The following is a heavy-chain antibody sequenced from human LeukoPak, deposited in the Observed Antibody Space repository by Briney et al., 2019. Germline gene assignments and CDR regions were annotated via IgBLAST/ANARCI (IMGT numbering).Heavy chain of an antibody. CDR3: ARARAKIFGVVTSFYGMDV. D-gene: IGHD3-3*01. CDR1: GGTFSSYA. CDR2: IIPIFGTA. V-gene: IGHV1-69*13. Sequence: ASVTVSCKASGGTFSSYAISWVRQAPGQGLEWMGGIIPIFGTANYAQKFQGRVTITADESTSTAYMELSSLRSEDTAVYYCARARAKIFGVVTSFYGMDVWGQGTTVTVSS. J-gene: IGHJ6*02.